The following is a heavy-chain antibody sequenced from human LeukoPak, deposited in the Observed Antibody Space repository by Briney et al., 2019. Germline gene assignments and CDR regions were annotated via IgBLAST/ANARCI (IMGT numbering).Heavy chain of an antibody. J-gene: IGHJ4*02. V-gene: IGHV3-66*01. Sequence: PGGSLRLSCAASGFTVSGSYMSWVRQAPGKGLEWVSAINNGGTTYYSESMKGRFTISRDNPGNTLFMEMHSLRAEDTAFYYDGRGYSVQWGQGTLVTVSS. D-gene: IGHD3-22*01. CDR3: GRGYSVQ. CDR1: GFTVSGSY. CDR2: INNGGTT.